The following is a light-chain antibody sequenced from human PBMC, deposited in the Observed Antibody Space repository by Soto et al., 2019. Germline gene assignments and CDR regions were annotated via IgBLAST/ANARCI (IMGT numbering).Light chain of an antibody. V-gene: IGKV1-5*01. Sequence: DIQMTQSPSPLSASVGDRVTITCRASQGISSCLAWYQQKPGKAPKLLIYDASSLEIGVPSRFSGSGSGTEFTLTISSLQPDDFATYYCQQYNSYSQAFGKGTKVEIK. CDR3: QQYNSYSQA. CDR2: DAS. J-gene: IGKJ1*01. CDR1: QGISSC.